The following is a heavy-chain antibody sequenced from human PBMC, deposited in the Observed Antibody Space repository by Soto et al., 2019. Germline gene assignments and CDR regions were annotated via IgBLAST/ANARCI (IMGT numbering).Heavy chain of an antibody. J-gene: IGHJ6*02. CDR3: AREVGMARSSTRYYYGMDV. Sequence: SGPTLMNPTQTLTLTCTFSGFSLSTSGMCVSWIRQPPGKALEWLALIDWDDDKYYSTSLKTRLTISKDTSKNQVVLTMTNMEPVDTATYYCAREVGMARSSTRYYYGMDVWGQGTTVTVSS. D-gene: IGHD1-26*01. V-gene: IGHV2-70*01. CDR1: GFSLSTSGMC. CDR2: IDWDDDK.